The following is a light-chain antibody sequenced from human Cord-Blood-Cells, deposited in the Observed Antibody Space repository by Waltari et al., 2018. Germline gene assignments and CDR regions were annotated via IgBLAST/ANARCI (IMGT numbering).Light chain of an antibody. V-gene: IGKV3-15*01. CDR3: QQYNNWPGRT. J-gene: IGKJ1*01. Sequence: IVMTPSPATLSVSPGDRATLSCRARQSVSSKLPWYQQEPGQAPRHLIYGASTRATGIPARFSGSESGTEFTLTISILQSEDFAVYYCQQYNNWPGRTCGQGTKVEIK. CDR1: QSVSSK. CDR2: GAS.